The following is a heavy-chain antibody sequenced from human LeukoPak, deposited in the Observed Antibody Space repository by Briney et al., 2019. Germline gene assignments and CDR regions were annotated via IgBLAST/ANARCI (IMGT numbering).Heavy chain of an antibody. CDR1: GFTFDDYG. CDR3: AKDKRAAAGHYYYYYMDV. V-gene: IGHV3-20*04. Sequence: GGSLRLSCAASGFTFDDYGMSWVRQAPGKGLQWVSGINWNGGSTDYADSVKGRFTISRDNSKNSLYLQMNSLRAEDTALYYCAKDKRAAAGHYYYYYMDVWGKGTTVTVSS. D-gene: IGHD6-13*01. CDR2: INWNGGST. J-gene: IGHJ6*03.